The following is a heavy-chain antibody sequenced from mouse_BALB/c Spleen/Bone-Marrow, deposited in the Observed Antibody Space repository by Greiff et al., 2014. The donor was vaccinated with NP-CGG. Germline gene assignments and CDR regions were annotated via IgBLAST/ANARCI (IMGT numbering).Heavy chain of an antibody. V-gene: IGHV1-18*01. CDR3: ARWLGEWFAY. Sequence: EVKLQESGPELVKPGASVKIPCKASGYTFTDYNMNWVKQSHGKSLEWIGDINPNNGGTIYNQKFKGKATLTLDKSSSTAYMELRSLTSEDTAVYYCARWLGEWFAYWGQGTLVTVSA. CDR2: INPNNGGT. J-gene: IGHJ3*01. D-gene: IGHD2-2*01. CDR1: GYTFTDYN.